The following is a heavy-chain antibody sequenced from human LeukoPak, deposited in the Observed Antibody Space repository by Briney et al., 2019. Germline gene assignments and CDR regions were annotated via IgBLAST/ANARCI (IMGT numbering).Heavy chain of an antibody. CDR2: IKSKIDGGTT. Sequence: GGSLRLSCAASGFSFSNAWMTWVRQAPGKGLEWVGRIKSKIDGGTTDYTEPVKGRFTISRDVSKNTLYLQMNSLKSEDTAVYYCTTYKVTTAFDLWGRGTLVTVSS. CDR3: TTYKVTTAFDL. J-gene: IGHJ2*01. V-gene: IGHV3-15*01. D-gene: IGHD4-17*01. CDR1: GFSFSNAW.